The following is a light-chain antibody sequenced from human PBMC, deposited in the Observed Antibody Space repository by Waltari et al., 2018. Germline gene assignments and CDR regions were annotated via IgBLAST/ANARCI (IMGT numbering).Light chain of an antibody. CDR1: SPDIGRTY. J-gene: IGLJ3*02. CDR2: RNN. CDR3: AAWDDSLSGPV. V-gene: IGLV1-47*01. Sequence: QSVLTQPPSASGTPGQRVTISCSGRSPDIGRTYVYLYHQLPGTAPNHLIYRNNQQPAGVPDRFSGSRSGTSAALAISGLRSEDEADYHCAAWDDSLSGPVFGGGTKLTVL.